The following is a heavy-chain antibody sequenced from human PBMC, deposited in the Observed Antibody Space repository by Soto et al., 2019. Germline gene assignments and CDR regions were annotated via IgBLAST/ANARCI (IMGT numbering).Heavy chain of an antibody. CDR3: ARSREYSYGSEFDY. J-gene: IGHJ4*02. D-gene: IGHD5-18*01. V-gene: IGHV1-69*12. Sequence: QVQLVQSGAEVKKPGSSVKVSCKASGGTFSSYAISWVRQAPGQGLEWMGGIIPIFGTANYAQKFQGRVTITADESTSTAYMERSSLRSEDTAVYYCARSREYSYGSEFDYWGQGTLVTVSS. CDR2: IIPIFGTA. CDR1: GGTFSSYA.